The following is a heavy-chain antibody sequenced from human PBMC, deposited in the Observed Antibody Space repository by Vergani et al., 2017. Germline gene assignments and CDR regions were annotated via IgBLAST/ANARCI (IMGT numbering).Heavy chain of an antibody. CDR3: ARMRGYSYGPDY. J-gene: IGHJ4*02. V-gene: IGHV2-5*02. CDR1: GFSLSTSEVG. CDR2: IFWDDDE. Sequence: QITLKESGPALVKPTQTLTLTCTFSGFSLSTSEVGVAWIRQPPGKALEWLALIFWDDDERYSPSLKSRLTITKDTSKSQVVLTMTNMDPVDTATYYCARMRGYSYGPDYWGQGTLVTVSS. D-gene: IGHD5-18*01.